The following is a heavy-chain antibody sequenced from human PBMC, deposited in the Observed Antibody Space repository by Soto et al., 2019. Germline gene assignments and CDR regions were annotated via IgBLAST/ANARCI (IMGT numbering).Heavy chain of an antibody. CDR2: ISYDGSNK. J-gene: IGHJ4*02. D-gene: IGHD6-6*01. Sequence: QVQLVESGGGVVQPGRSLRRSCAASGFTFSSYAMHWVRQAPGKGLEWVAVISYDGSNKYYADSVKGRFTISRDNSKNTLYLQMNGLRAEDTAVYYCARDQSSSKGSTFDYWGQETLVTVSS. V-gene: IGHV3-30-3*01. CDR3: ARDQSSSKGSTFDY. CDR1: GFTFSSYA.